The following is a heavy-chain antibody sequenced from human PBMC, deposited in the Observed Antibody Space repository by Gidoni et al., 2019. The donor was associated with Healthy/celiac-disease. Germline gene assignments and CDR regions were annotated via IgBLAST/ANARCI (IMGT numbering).Heavy chain of an antibody. CDR1: GFTFGNAW. V-gene: IGHV3-15*01. CDR2: IKSKTDGETT. J-gene: IGHJ6*02. CDR3: TTDLEWLYSYYYGMDV. D-gene: IGHD3-3*01. Sequence: EVQLVESGGGLVKPGGSLRLSCAASGFTFGNAWMSWVRQAPGKGLEWVGRIKSKTDGETTDYAAPVKGRFTISRDDSKDTLYLQMNSLKTEDTAVYYCTTDLEWLYSYYYGMDVWGQGTTVTVSS.